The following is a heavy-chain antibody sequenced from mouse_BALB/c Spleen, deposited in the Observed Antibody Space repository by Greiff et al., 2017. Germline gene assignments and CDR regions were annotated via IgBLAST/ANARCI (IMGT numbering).Heavy chain of an antibody. D-gene: IGHD2-3*01. Sequence: ESGPGLVAPSQSLSITCTVSGFSLTSYGVHWVRQPPGKGLEWLGVIWAGGSTNYNSALMSRLSISKDNSKSQVFLKMNSLQTDDTAMYYCAREGDDGYYWFAYWGQGTLVTVSA. CDR2: IWAGGST. CDR1: GFSLTSYG. J-gene: IGHJ3*01. CDR3: AREGDDGYYWFAY. V-gene: IGHV2-9*02.